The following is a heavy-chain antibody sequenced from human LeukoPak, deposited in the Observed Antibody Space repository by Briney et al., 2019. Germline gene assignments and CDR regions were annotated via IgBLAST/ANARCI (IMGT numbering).Heavy chain of an antibody. D-gene: IGHD6-13*01. V-gene: IGHV1-18*01. CDR2: ISAYNGNT. CDR3: ARAPPVVSSSWSYYFDY. Sequence: ASVKVSCKASGYTFTSYGISWVRQAPGQGLEWMGWISAYNGNTNYAQKLQGRVTMTTDTSTSTAYMELRSLRSDDTAVYYCARAPPVVSSSWSYYFDYWGQGTLVTVSS. J-gene: IGHJ4*02. CDR1: GYTFTSYG.